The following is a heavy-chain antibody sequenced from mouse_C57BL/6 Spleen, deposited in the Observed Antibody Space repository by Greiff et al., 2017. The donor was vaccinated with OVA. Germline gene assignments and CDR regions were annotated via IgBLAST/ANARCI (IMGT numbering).Heavy chain of an antibody. Sequence: EVKLMESGPGLVKPSQSLSLTCSVTGYSITSGYYWNWIRQFPGNKLEWMGYISYDGSNNYNPSLKNRISITRDTSKNQFFLKLNSVTTEDTATYYCADGYYFFAYWGQGTLVTGSA. CDR3: ADGYYFFAY. V-gene: IGHV3-6*01. CDR2: ISYDGSN. J-gene: IGHJ3*01. CDR1: GYSITSGYY. D-gene: IGHD2-3*01.